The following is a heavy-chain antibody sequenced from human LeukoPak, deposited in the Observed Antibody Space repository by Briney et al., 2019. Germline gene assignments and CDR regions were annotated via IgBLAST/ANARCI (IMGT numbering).Heavy chain of an antibody. J-gene: IGHJ6*02. V-gene: IGHV3-21*01. Sequence: GGSLRLSCAASGFTFSSYSMNWVRQAPGKGLEWVSSISSSSSYIYYADSVKGRFTISRDNAKNSLYLQMNSLRAEDTAVYYCARSVGYSSGFSYYYGMDVWGQGTTVTVSS. CDR2: ISSSSSYI. CDR3: ARSVGYSSGFSYYYGMDV. CDR1: GFTFSSYS. D-gene: IGHD6-19*01.